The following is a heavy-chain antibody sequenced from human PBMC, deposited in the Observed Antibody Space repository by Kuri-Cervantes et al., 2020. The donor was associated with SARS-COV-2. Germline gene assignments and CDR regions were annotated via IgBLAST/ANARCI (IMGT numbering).Heavy chain of an antibody. J-gene: IGHJ4*02. V-gene: IGHV3-23*01. Sequence: GESLKISCAASGFTFNIYGMHWVRQAPGKGLEWVSTVSGSGVSTYYADSVKGRFTISRDNSASTMFLQMNSLRAEDTALYFCAKDLISASYFGSGSPDYWGQGTLVTVSS. CDR3: AKDLISASYFGSGSPDY. CDR1: GFTFNIYG. CDR2: VSGSGVST. D-gene: IGHD3-10*01.